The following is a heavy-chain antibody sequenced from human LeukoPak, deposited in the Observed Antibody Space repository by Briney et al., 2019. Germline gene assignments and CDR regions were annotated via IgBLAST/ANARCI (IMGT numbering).Heavy chain of an antibody. D-gene: IGHD2-15*01. CDR3: ARGGWNKFDY. J-gene: IGHJ4*02. CDR1: GGPISSSSYY. CDR2: IFYSGTT. Sequence: PSETLSLTCTVSGGPISSSSYYWGWIRQPPGKGLEWIGFIFYSGTTNYNPSLKSRVTISVDTSKNQFSLKLSSVTAADTAVYYCARGGWNKFDYWGQGTLVTVSS. V-gene: IGHV4-61*05.